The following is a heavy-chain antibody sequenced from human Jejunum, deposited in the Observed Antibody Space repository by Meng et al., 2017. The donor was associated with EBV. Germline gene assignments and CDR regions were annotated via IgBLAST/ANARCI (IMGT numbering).Heavy chain of an antibody. Sequence: EVQLGECGGGLVKPEGSLRLACAASGCTFSSYSMNWVRQAPGKGLEWVSYISSGSSFIYYADSVKGRFTISRDDAKNSLSLQMNNLGADDTAVYYCVRDSSFNVHWGQGTLVTVSS. J-gene: IGHJ4*02. V-gene: IGHV3-21*02. CDR3: VRDSSFNVH. CDR2: ISSGSSFI. CDR1: GCTFSSYS. D-gene: IGHD3-16*02.